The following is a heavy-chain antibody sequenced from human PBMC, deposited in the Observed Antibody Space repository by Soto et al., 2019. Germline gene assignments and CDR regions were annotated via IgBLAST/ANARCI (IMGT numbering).Heavy chain of an antibody. D-gene: IGHD3-10*01. Sequence: QVQLVQSGAEVKKPGASVKVSCKASGYTFTYYGITWVRQAPGQGLEWMGGISAYKGDTIYAQKFQGRVAMTIDTSTSTAYMDLRSLTSDDTAVYYCAIYSVGVTFYFCFDYWGQGTLVTVSS. CDR1: GYTFTYYG. V-gene: IGHV1-18*01. J-gene: IGHJ4*02. CDR2: ISAYKGDT. CDR3: AIYSVGVTFYFCFDY.